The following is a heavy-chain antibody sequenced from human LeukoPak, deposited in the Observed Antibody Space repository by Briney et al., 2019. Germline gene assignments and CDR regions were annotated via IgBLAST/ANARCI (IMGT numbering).Heavy chain of an antibody. V-gene: IGHV4-59*01. CDR3: ARDYYDSSGLGT. D-gene: IGHD3-22*01. J-gene: IGHJ5*02. Sequence: SETLSLTCTVSGGSFSTYYWSWIRQPPGRGLEWIGYINYSGSTNYNPSLKSRVTISVDTSKNQFSLKLSSVTAADTAVYYCARDYYDSSGLGTWGQGTLVTVSS. CDR2: INYSGST. CDR1: GGSFSTYY.